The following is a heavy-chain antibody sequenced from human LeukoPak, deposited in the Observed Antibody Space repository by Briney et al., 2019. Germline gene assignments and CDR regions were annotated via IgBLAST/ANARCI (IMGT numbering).Heavy chain of an antibody. Sequence: GASVNVSFKASGYTFSGYYMHWVRQAPGQGLEWVGWINPNSGGTNYAQKFQGRVTMTRDTSISTAYMELSRLRSDDTAVYYCARGYPLSTTAAGTYFQHWGQGTLVTVSS. J-gene: IGHJ1*01. D-gene: IGHD6-13*01. CDR1: GYTFSGYY. CDR2: INPNSGGT. CDR3: ARGYPLSTTAAGTYFQH. V-gene: IGHV1-2*02.